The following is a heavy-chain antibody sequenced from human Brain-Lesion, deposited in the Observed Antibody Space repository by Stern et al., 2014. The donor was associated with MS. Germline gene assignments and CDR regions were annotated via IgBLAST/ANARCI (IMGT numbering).Heavy chain of an antibody. CDR1: GGSVSSTSYA. CDR2: IYYSGNP. V-gene: IGHV4-39*01. J-gene: IGHJ5*02. CDR3: AGEEDIRYCSGGSCTGNWFDP. D-gene: IGHD2-15*01. Sequence: QVQLQESGPGLVKPSETLSLTCTVAGGSVSSTSYAWAWIRQPPGKGLEWIGTIYYSGNPYNSPPPKSRLPISLDTPKNRFSRQLRSVTAADTAVYYCAGEEDIRYCSGGSCTGNWFDPWGQGTLVTVSS.